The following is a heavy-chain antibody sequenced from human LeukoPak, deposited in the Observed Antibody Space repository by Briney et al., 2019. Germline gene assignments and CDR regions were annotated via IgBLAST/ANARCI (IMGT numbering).Heavy chain of an antibody. D-gene: IGHD6-19*01. CDR3: ARGRGSPLYYYYYYMDV. CDR1: GYTFTGYY. V-gene: IGHV1-2*06. Sequence: GASVKVSCKXSGYTFTGYYMHWVRQAPGQGLEWMGRINPNSGGTNYAQKFQGRVTMTRDTSISTAYMELSRLRSDDTAVYYCARGRGSPLYYYYYYMDVWGTGTTVTVSS. J-gene: IGHJ6*03. CDR2: INPNSGGT.